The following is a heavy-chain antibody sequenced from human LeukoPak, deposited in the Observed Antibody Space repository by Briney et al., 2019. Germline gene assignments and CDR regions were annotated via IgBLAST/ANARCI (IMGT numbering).Heavy chain of an antibody. V-gene: IGHV3-23*01. Sequence: PGGSLRLSCAAPRLPFRTFPMPPPRQAPGKGLEGVSGISDRGVATYYADSVKGRFTISRDDSKNTLYLQMNSLGADDTAVYYCAKVRAEGVWYFDLWGRGALVTVSS. D-gene: IGHD3-16*01. CDR1: RLPFRTFP. CDR2: ISDRGVAT. J-gene: IGHJ2*01. CDR3: AKVRAEGVWYFDL.